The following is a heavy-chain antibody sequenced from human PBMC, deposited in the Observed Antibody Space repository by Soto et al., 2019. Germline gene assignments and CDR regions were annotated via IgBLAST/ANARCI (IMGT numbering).Heavy chain of an antibody. CDR1: GFTFGDYA. CDR2: IRSKSYAGTP. CDR3: TKLPRHPRPAFDY. Sequence: GGSLRLSCAASGFTFGDYALSWVRQGPGKGLEWVGFIRSKSYAGTPEYAASVKGRFSISRDDSGNIAYLQMNSLRTEDTAVYFCTKLPRHPRPAFDYWGQGTQVTVSS. V-gene: IGHV3-49*04. D-gene: IGHD2-2*01. J-gene: IGHJ4*02.